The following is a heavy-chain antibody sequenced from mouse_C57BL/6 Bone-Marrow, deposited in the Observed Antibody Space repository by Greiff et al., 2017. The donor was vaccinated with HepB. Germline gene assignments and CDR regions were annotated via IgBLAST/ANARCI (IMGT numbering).Heavy chain of an antibody. V-gene: IGHV1-36*01. CDR3: ALYYYDRPYFDD. J-gene: IGHJ2*01. D-gene: IGHD1-1*01. CDR2: VYPYNGGT. Sequence: VQLKESGPVLVKPGPSVKISCKASGFTFTDYYMHWVKQSHGKSLEWIGLVYPYNGGTSYNQKFKAKATLNVYTSSSTAYMELNSLTSEDSAVYYCALYYYDRPYFDDWGQGTTLTVSS. CDR1: GFTFTDYY.